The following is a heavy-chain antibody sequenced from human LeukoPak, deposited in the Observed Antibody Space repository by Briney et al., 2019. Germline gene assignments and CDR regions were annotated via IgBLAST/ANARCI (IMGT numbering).Heavy chain of an antibody. D-gene: IGHD3-22*01. V-gene: IGHV4-30-4*01. CDR1: GGSINTADYY. J-gene: IGHJ3*01. CDR2: IYYSGTT. Sequence: SETLSLTCTVSGGSINTADYYWNWIRQPPGKGLEWIGYIYYSGTTYYNPSLKSRVALSIDTSNNQFSLKLSAVTAADTAVYYCVRAGGSNYFDSSGYYPGAFDLWGQATMVTVSS. CDR3: VRAGGSNYFDSSGYYPGAFDL.